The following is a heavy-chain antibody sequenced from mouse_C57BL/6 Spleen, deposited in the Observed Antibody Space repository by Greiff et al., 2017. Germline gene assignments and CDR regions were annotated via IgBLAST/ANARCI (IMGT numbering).Heavy chain of an antibody. CDR3: ARGYDGYYSYAMDY. V-gene: IGHV1-50*01. D-gene: IGHD2-3*01. CDR2: IDPSDSYT. Sequence: QVQLQQPGAELVKPGASVKLSCKASGYTFTSYWMQWVKQRPGQGLEWIGEIDPSDSYTNSNQKFKGKATLTVDTSSSTAYMQLSSLTSEDSAVYYCARGYDGYYSYAMDYWGQGTSVTVSS. J-gene: IGHJ4*01. CDR1: GYTFTSYW.